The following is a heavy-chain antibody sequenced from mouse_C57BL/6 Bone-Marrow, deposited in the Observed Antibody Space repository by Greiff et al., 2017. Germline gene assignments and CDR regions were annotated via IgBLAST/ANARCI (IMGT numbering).Heavy chain of an antibody. Sequence: EVQLQQSGAELVRPGASVKLSCTASGFNIKDDYMHWVKQRPEQGLEWIGWIDPENGDTEYASKFQGKATITADTSSNTAYLQRSSLTSEATAFYYCTTREDYYGSSYWYFDVWGTGTTVTVSS. CDR3: TTREDYYGSSYWYFDV. D-gene: IGHD1-1*01. CDR2: IDPENGDT. J-gene: IGHJ1*03. V-gene: IGHV14-4*01. CDR1: GFNIKDDY.